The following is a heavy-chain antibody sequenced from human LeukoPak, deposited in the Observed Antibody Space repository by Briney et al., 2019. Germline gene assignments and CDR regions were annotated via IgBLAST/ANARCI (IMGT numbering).Heavy chain of an antibody. CDR1: GGSISSSSYY. D-gene: IGHD6-13*01. CDR3: ARTLGMSAAGSFDY. Sequence: SETLSLTCTVSGGSISSSSYYWGWIRQPPGNGLEWIGSIYYSGSTYYNPSLKSRVTISVDTSKNQFSLKLSSVTAADTAVYYCARTLGMSAAGSFDYWGRGTLVTVSS. CDR2: IYYSGST. V-gene: IGHV4-39*07. J-gene: IGHJ4*02.